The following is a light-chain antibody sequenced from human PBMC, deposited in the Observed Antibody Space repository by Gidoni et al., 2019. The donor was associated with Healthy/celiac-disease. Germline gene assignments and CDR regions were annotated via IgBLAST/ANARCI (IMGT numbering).Light chain of an antibody. V-gene: IGKV3-11*01. J-gene: IGKJ3*01. CDR1: QSVSSY. Sequence: EIVLTQSPATLSLSPGERATLSCRASQSVSSYLAWYQQKPGQAPRLLIYDASNRATPLPARFSGSGSGTDFTLTISSLEPEDFAVYYCQQRSNWPLFTFGPGTKVDIK. CDR2: DAS. CDR3: QQRSNWPLFT.